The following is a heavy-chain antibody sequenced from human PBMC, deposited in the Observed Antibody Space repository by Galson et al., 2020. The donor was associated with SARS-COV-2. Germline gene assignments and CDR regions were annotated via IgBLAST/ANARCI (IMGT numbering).Heavy chain of an antibody. D-gene: IGHD3-22*01. CDR3: AREFYYESSTYWISAFDM. J-gene: IGHJ3*02. Sequence: ASVKVSCKASGYTFTSYGISWVRQAPGHGLEWLGWVSTYNGNTNYAQRLQGRVTMTTDTSTSTAYMELRSLRSDDTAIYYCAREFYYESSTYWISAFDMWGQGTMVIVSS. V-gene: IGHV1-18*01. CDR2: VSTYNGNT. CDR1: GYTFTSYG.